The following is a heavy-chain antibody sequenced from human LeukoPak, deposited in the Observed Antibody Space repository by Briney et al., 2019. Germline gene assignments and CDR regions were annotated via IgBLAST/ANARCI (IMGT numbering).Heavy chain of an antibody. CDR3: AKAVQDIVVVPADLYNWFDP. V-gene: IGHV3-23*01. CDR1: GFTFSSYA. Sequence: GGSLRLSCAASGFTFSSYAMSWVRQAPGKGLEWVSAISGSGGSTYYADSVKGRFTISRDNSKNTLYLQMNSLRAEDTAVYYCAKAVQDIVVVPADLYNWFDPWGQGTLVTVSS. CDR2: ISGSGGST. D-gene: IGHD2-2*01. J-gene: IGHJ5*02.